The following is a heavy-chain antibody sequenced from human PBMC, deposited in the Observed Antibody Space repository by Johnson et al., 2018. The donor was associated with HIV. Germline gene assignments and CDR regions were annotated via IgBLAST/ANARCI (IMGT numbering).Heavy chain of an antibody. CDR3: ARDRGWLQSIPDFFDI. J-gene: IGHJ3*02. CDR2: IGTAGDT. D-gene: IGHD5-24*01. V-gene: IGHV3-13*01. Sequence: EVQLVESGGGLVQPGGSPRLSCAASGFTFSSYDMHWVRQATGKGLEWVSAIGTAGDTYYPGSVKGRFTISRDNAKNSLYLQMNSLRAEDTAVYYCARDRGWLQSIPDFFDIWGQGTMVTVSS. CDR1: GFTFSSYD.